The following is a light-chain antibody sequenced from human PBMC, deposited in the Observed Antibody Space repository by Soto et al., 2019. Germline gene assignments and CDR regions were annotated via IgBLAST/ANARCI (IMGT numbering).Light chain of an antibody. J-gene: IGLJ1*01. Sequence: QSALTHPASVSGSPGQSITISCTGTSSDVGGGNFVSWYQQHPGKAPKLIIYDVSYRPSGVSDRFSASKSDNTASLTISGLQAEDEADYYCNSYTSGVTYVFGTGTKLTVL. CDR2: DVS. CDR3: NSYTSGVTYV. V-gene: IGLV2-14*03. CDR1: SSDVGGGNF.